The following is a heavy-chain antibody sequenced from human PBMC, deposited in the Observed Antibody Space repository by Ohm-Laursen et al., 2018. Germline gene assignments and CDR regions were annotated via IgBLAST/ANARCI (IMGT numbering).Heavy chain of an antibody. D-gene: IGHD1-26*01. CDR3: ARSRLPMYSGSYPHYYHYDMDV. CDR2: IGTAGDT. CDR1: GFIFKNYD. J-gene: IGHJ6*02. Sequence: SLRLSCAASGFIFKNYDIHWVRQAEGKGLEWVSGIGTAGDTYYAASVKGRFIISRENAKNSLFLQMSSLRAGDAAVYYCARSRLPMYSGSYPHYYHYDMDVWGQGTTVTVSS. V-gene: IGHV3-13*01.